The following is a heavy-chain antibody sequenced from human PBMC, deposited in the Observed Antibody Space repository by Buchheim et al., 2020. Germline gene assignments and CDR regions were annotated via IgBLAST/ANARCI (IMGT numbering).Heavy chain of an antibody. CDR3: ARRGSEGYYFDY. J-gene: IGHJ4*02. CDR1: GYTFTSYY. Sequence: QVQVVQSGAEVKKPGASVKVSCKASGYTFTSYYMHWVRQAPGQGLEWMGIINPSSGSTIFAQKFQGRVTMTRETSTSTVYMELSSLRSQDTAVYYCARRGSEGYYFDYWGQGTL. D-gene: IGHD3-16*01. CDR2: INPSSGST. V-gene: IGHV1-46*01.